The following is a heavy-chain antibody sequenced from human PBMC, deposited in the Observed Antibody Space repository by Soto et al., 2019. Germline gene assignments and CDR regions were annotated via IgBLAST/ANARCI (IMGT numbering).Heavy chain of an antibody. J-gene: IGHJ4*02. Sequence: GGSLRLSCVASGFTFSSYSMSWVRQAPGKGLEWVSGFRAGGDDGTTYYADSVKGRFTVSRDNSKNTLFLQMNSLRAEDTAIYYCAKKVNSGSGSQYFDYFGQGTLVTVSS. D-gene: IGHD3-10*01. CDR3: AKKVNSGSGSQYFDY. CDR1: GFTFSSYS. V-gene: IGHV3-23*01. CDR2: FRAGGDDGTT.